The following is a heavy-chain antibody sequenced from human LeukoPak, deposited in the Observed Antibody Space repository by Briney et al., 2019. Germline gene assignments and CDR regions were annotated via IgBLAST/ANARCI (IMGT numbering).Heavy chain of an antibody. CDR3: AAVDRGYSYDDAFDI. D-gene: IGHD5-18*01. CDR1: GYTFTSYD. J-gene: IGHJ3*02. V-gene: IGHV1-8*01. Sequence: ASVKVSCKASGYTFTSYDINWVRQATGQGLEWMGWMNPNSGNTGYAQKFQGRVTMTRNTSISTAYMELSSLRSEDTAVYYCAAVDRGYSYDDAFDIWGQGTMVTVSS. CDR2: MNPNSGNT.